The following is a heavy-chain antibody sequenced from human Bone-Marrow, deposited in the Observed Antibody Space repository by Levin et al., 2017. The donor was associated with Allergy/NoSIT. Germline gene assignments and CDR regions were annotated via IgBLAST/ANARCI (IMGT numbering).Heavy chain of an antibody. V-gene: IGHV3-33*01. Sequence: GESLKISCAASGFTFSSYGMHWVRQAPGKGLEWVAVIWYDGSNKYYADSVKGRFTISRDNSKNTLYLQMNSLRAEDTAVYYCARDPTNWNYVAFDYWGQGTLVTVSS. J-gene: IGHJ4*02. D-gene: IGHD1-7*01. CDR2: IWYDGSNK. CDR1: GFTFSSYG. CDR3: ARDPTNWNYVAFDY.